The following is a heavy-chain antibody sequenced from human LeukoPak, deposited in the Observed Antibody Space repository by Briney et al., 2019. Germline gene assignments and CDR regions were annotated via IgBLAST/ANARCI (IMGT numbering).Heavy chain of an antibody. J-gene: IGHJ4*02. CDR1: GFTFSRYG. CDR3: ARGPSSGWDKSNDY. V-gene: IGHV3-33*08. D-gene: IGHD6-19*01. Sequence: GGSLRLSCAASGFTFSRYGIHWVRQAPGKGLEWVAVISFDGTIKYYADSVKGRFTSSRDNSKNTLYLQMNSLRAEDTAVYYCARGPSSGWDKSNDYWGQGTLVTVSS. CDR2: ISFDGTIK.